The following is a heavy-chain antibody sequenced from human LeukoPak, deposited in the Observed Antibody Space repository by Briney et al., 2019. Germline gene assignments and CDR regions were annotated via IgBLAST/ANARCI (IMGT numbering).Heavy chain of an antibody. Sequence: ASVKVSCKASGGTFSSYAISWVRQAPGQGLEWMGGITPSLGTANYAQKFKGRVTITADKSTGTAYMELSSLRSEDTAVYYCARDRIAVAGRKYYYYMDVWGKGTTVTVSS. D-gene: IGHD6-19*01. CDR3: ARDRIAVAGRKYYYYMDV. V-gene: IGHV1-69*06. CDR2: ITPSLGTA. CDR1: GGTFSSYA. J-gene: IGHJ6*03.